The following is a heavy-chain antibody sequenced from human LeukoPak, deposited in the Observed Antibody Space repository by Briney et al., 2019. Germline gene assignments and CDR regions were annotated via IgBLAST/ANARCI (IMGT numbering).Heavy chain of an antibody. CDR2: ISYDGSNK. V-gene: IGHV3-30*18. J-gene: IGHJ4*02. CDR1: GFTFSSYG. D-gene: IGHD3-22*01. CDR3: AKGDDYYDSSGYYPPFDY. Sequence: GGSLRLSCAASGFTFSSYGMHWVRQAPGKGLEWVAVISYDGSNKYYADSVKGRFTISRDNSKNTLYLQMNSLRGEDTAVYYCAKGDDYYDSSGYYPPFDYWGQGTLVTVSS.